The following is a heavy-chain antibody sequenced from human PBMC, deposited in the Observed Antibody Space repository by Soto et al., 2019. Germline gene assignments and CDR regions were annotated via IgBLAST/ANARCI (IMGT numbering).Heavy chain of an antibody. CDR2: ISAYNGNT. D-gene: IGHD3-10*01. CDR1: GYTFTSYG. J-gene: IGHJ4*02. Sequence: QVQLVQSGAEVKKPGASVKVSCKASGYTFTSYGISWVRQAPGQGLEWLGWISAYNGNTNYAQKLKGRGTMTAATSPSQAYMELRSLSADETAVYYCARGVSRYYGSGPDEPDLDDWGQGPLVTVSS. CDR3: ARGVSRYYGSGPDEPDLDD. V-gene: IGHV1-18*01.